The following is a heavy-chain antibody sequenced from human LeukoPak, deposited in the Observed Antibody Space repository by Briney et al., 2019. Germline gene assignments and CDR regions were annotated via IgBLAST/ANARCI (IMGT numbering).Heavy chain of an antibody. CDR3: AKSDYYYYMDV. CDR2: ISGSAVTT. Sequence: HPGGSLRLSCVTSGFTYSGYAMTWVRQAPGKGLEWVSAISGSAVTTYYADSVKGRFTISRDNSKNTLYLQMNSLRAEDTAVYYCAKSDYYYYMDVWGKGTTITVSS. J-gene: IGHJ6*03. V-gene: IGHV3-23*01. CDR1: GFTYSGYA.